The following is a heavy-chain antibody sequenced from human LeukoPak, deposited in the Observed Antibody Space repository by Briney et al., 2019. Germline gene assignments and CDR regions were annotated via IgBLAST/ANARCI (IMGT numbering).Heavy chain of an antibody. Sequence: SETLSLTCAVYGGSFSNYYWSWIRQPPGKGLEWIGEINHSGSTNYNPSLKSRVTISVDTSKNQFSLKLSSVTAADTAVYYCARRPRGVCSSTRCYMRPLRDYYMDVWGKGTTVTVSS. CDR3: ARRPRGVCSSTRCYMRPLRDYYMDV. V-gene: IGHV4-34*01. CDR1: GGSFSNYY. J-gene: IGHJ6*03. CDR2: INHSGST. D-gene: IGHD2-2*02.